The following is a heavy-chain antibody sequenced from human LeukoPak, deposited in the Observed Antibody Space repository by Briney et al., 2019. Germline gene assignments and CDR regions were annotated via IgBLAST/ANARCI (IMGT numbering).Heavy chain of an antibody. CDR2: ISAYNGNT. D-gene: IGHD3-16*02. CDR1: GYTFTSYG. J-gene: IGHJ4*02. CDR3: ARDHLKSYGYTQFDY. Sequence: ASVKVSCEASGYTFTSYGISWVRQAPGQGLEWMGWISAYNGNTNYAQKLQGRVTMTTDTSTSTAYMELRSLRSDDTAVYYCARDHLKSYGYTQFDYWGQGTLVTVSS. V-gene: IGHV1-18*01.